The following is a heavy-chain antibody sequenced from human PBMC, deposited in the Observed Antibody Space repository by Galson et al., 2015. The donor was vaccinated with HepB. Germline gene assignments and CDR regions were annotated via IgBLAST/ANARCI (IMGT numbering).Heavy chain of an antibody. J-gene: IGHJ1*01. D-gene: IGHD3-9*01. Sequence: SEPLSLTCAVYGGSFSGYYWSWIRQPPGKGLEWIGEINHSGSTNYNPSLKSRVTISVDTSKNQFSLKLTSVTAADTAVYDCARSTGEYGILTEPQSKGLEVREAEYFQHWGQGTLVTVSS. CDR1: GGSFSGYY. CDR3: ARSTGEYGILTEPQSKGLEVREAEYFQH. V-gene: IGHV4-34*01. CDR2: INHSGST.